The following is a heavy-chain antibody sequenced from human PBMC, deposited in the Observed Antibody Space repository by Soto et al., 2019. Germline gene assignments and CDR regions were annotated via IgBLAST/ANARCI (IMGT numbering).Heavy chain of an antibody. Sequence: GESLNISCKGSGDSFTTYFIAWVRQMPGKGLEWVGIIYPGDSDTRYSPSFEGHVTISVDKSISTAFLQWNSLKASDNAIYYCARHSTSAPKDYWGQGTLVTVSS. D-gene: IGHD3-10*01. CDR3: ARHSTSAPKDY. CDR1: GDSFTTYF. V-gene: IGHV5-51*01. CDR2: IYPGDSDT. J-gene: IGHJ4*01.